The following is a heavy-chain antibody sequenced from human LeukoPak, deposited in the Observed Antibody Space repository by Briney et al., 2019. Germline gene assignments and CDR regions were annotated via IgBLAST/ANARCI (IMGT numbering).Heavy chain of an antibody. V-gene: IGHV3-7*01. CDR1: GFTFSSDW. CDR3: AGGAGY. CDR2: INQDGRDK. J-gene: IGHJ4*02. Sequence: GGSLRLSCAASGFTFSSDWMSWVRQAPGKGLEWVANINQDGRDKSYVDSVRGRFTISRDNARNSLYLQMNSPRAEDTAMYYCAGGAGYWGQGTLVTVSS.